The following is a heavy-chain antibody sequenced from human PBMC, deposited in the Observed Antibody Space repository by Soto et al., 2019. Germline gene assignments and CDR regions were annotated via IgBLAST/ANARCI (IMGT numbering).Heavy chain of an antibody. Sequence: GASLKISCKGSGYSFTSYWISWVRQMPGKGLEWMGRIDPSDSYTNYSPSFQGHVTISADKSISTAYLQWSSLKASDTAMYYGARPYRSTSCYWTDGMYVWGHGTTVTVSS. CDR3: ARPYRSTSCYWTDGMYV. V-gene: IGHV5-10-1*01. J-gene: IGHJ6*02. CDR2: IDPSDSYT. D-gene: IGHD2-2*01. CDR1: GYSFTSYW.